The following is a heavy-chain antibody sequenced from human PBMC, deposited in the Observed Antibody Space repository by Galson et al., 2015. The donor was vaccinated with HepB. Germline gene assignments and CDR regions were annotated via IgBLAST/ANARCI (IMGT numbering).Heavy chain of an antibody. CDR3: ARDRTYYYDSSGYYYGDAPKYYFDY. CDR2: IWYDGSNK. Sequence: SLRLSCAASGFTFSSYGMHWVRQAPGKGLEWVAVIWYDGSNKYYADSVKGRFTISRDNSKNTLYLQMNSLRAEDTAVYYCARDRTYYYDSSGYYYGDAPKYYFDYWGQGTLVTVSS. V-gene: IGHV3-33*01. CDR1: GFTFSSYG. J-gene: IGHJ4*02. D-gene: IGHD3-22*01.